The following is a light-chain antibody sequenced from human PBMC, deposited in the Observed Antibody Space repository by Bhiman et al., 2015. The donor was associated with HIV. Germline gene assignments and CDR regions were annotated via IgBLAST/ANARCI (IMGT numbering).Light chain of an antibody. CDR1: SSDVGSYDY. V-gene: IGLV2-5*02. Sequence: QSALIQPPSVSGSPGQSVTISCTGTSSDVGSYDYVSWYQQHPGTVPKPMIYSVNTRPSGIPERFSGTNSGNTATLTISGTQAMDEADYYCQAWDSSSGGVFGTGTKVTVL. CDR2: SVN. CDR3: QAWDSSSGGV. J-gene: IGLJ1*01.